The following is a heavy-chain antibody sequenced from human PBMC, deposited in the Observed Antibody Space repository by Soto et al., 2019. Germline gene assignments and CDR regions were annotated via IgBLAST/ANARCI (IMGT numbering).Heavy chain of an antibody. V-gene: IGHV4-59*08. CDR3: GRRGRYYDSSGYYYFPYYFDY. J-gene: IGHJ4*02. D-gene: IGHD3-22*01. CDR2: IYYSGST. CDR1: GGSISSYY. Sequence: SETLSLTCTVSGGSISSYYWSWIRQPPGKGLEWIGYIYYSGSTNYNPSLKSRVTISVDTSKNQFSLKLSSVTAADTAVYYCGRRGRYYDSSGYYYFPYYFDYWGQGTLVTVSS.